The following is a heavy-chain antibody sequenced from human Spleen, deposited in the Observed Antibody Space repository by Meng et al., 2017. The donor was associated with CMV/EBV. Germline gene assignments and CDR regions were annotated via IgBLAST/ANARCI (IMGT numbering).Heavy chain of an antibody. Sequence: SQTLSLTCAISGDSVSSNSAACNWIRQSPSRGLEWLGRTYHRSKWYYDYAASVKSRITFKPDTSKNQFSLQLNSVTPDDTAVYYCAREVAGSKDYWGQGTLVTVSS. CDR3: AREVAGSKDY. J-gene: IGHJ4*02. V-gene: IGHV6-1*01. CDR1: GDSVSSNSAA. CDR2: TYHRSKWYY. D-gene: IGHD6-19*01.